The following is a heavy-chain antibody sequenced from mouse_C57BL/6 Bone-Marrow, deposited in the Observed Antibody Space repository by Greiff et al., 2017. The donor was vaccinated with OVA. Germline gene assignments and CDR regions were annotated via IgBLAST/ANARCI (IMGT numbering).Heavy chain of an antibody. CDR3: AIARLLRWYFDV. J-gene: IGHJ1*03. CDR1: GYTFTSYW. V-gene: IGHV1-74*01. D-gene: IGHD1-1*01. Sequence: QVQLQQPGADLVQPGASVKVSCKASGYTFTSYWMHWVKQRPGQGLEWIGRIHPSDSDTNYNQKFKGKATLTVDKSSSTAYMQLSSLTSEDSAVXYCAIARLLRWYFDVWGTGTTVTVSS. CDR2: IHPSDSDT.